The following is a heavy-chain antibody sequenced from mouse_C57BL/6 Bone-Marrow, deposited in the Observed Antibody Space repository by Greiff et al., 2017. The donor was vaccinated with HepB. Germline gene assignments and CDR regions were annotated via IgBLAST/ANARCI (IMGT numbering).Heavy chain of an antibody. CDR2: IYPGSGNT. V-gene: IGHV1-76*01. CDR3: ARTRDYYGSSHWYFDV. Sequence: VQGVESGAELVRPGASVKLSCKASGYTFTDYYINWVKQRPGQGLEWIARIYPGSGNTYYNEKFKGKATLTAEKSSSTAYMQLSSLTSEDSAVYFCARTRDYYGSSHWYFDVWGTGTTVTVSS. CDR1: GYTFTDYY. D-gene: IGHD1-1*01. J-gene: IGHJ1*03.